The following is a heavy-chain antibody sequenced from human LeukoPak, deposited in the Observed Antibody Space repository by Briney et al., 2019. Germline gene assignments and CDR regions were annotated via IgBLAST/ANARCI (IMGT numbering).Heavy chain of an antibody. V-gene: IGHV1-69*13. Sequence: SVKVSCKASGGTFSSYAISWVRQAPGQGLEWMGGIIPIFGTANYAQKFQGRVTITADESTSTAYMELSSLRSEDTAVYYCARSTIFGVVIISYYYYYGMDVWGQGTTITVSS. CDR3: ARSTIFGVVIISYYYYYGMDV. CDR1: GGTFSSYA. CDR2: IIPIFGTA. D-gene: IGHD3-3*01. J-gene: IGHJ6*02.